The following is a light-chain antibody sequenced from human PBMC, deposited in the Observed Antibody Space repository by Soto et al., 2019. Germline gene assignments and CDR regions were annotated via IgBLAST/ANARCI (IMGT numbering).Light chain of an antibody. CDR2: DAS. CDR3: QTRKTWPPIT. Sequence: EIVLTQTAVTLSLSPVERATVSCRASQSVRTYLAWYQVKPGQAPRLLIYDASRRASGAPATFSGSGSGTDFPLTSSSLEPEDFELCYCQTRKTWPPITFGQGTRLGI. CDR1: QSVRTY. J-gene: IGKJ5*01. V-gene: IGKV3-11*01.